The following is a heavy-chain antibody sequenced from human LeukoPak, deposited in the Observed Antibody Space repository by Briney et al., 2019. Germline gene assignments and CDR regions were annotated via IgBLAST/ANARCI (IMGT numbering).Heavy chain of an antibody. J-gene: IGHJ3*02. V-gene: IGHV3-23*01. CDR2: ISGSGGST. CDR1: GFTFSSYA. Sequence: GGSLRLSCAASGFTFSSYAMSWVRQAPGKGLEWVSAISGSGGSTYYADSVKGRFTISRDNSKNTLYLQMNSLRAEDTALYYCAKDMGSSGYNDAFDIWGQGTMVTVSS. D-gene: IGHD3-22*01. CDR3: AKDMGSSGYNDAFDI.